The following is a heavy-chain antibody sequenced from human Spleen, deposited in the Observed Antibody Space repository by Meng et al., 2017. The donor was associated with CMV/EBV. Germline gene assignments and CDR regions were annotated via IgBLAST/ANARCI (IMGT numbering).Heavy chain of an antibody. CDR1: GGSVSSGSYY. CDR3: ARGTIAVAGHYFDY. V-gene: IGHV4-61*01. D-gene: IGHD6-19*01. J-gene: IGHJ4*02. CDR2: IYYSGST. Sequence: SEILSLTCTVSGGSVSSGSYYWSWIRQPPGKGLEWIGYIYYSGSTNYNPSLKSRVTISVDTSKNQFSLKLSSVTAADTAVYYCARGTIAVAGHYFDYWGQGTLVTVSS.